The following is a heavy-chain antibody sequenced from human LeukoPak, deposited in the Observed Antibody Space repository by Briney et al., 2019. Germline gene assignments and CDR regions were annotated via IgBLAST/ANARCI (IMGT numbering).Heavy chain of an antibody. CDR1: GFTFSSYS. D-gene: IGHD2-2*03. V-gene: IGHV3-21*01. J-gene: IGHJ3*01. CDR2: ISTDSRYI. CDR3: ARVFGYCSSSACYAASDL. Sequence: GGSLRLSCAASGFTFSSYSLTWVRQAPGKGLEWVSDISTDSRYIYYTDSVQGRFTISRDNAQRSLYLQMNSLRVEDTAVNYCARVFGYCSSSACYAASDLWGQGTTVTVSS.